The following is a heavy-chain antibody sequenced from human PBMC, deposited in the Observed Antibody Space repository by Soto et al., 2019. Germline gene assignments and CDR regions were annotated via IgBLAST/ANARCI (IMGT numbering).Heavy chain of an antibody. CDR2: TYYRSKWYN. CDR1: GDSVSSNSAA. V-gene: IGHV6-1*01. D-gene: IGHD6-6*01. CDR3: ARDSSIAALDYYYGLDG. Sequence: SQTLSLTGAISGDSVSSNSAAWNWIRQSPSRGLEWLGRTYYRSKWYNDYAVSVKSRITINPDTSKNQFSLQLNSVTPEDTAVYYCARDSSIAALDYYYGLDGWGQGNTDTVSS. J-gene: IGHJ6*02.